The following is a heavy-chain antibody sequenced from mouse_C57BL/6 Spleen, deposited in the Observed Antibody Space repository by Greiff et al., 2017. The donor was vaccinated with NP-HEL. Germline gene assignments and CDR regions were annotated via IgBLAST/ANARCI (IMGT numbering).Heavy chain of an antibody. J-gene: IGHJ4*01. CDR2: ISDGGSYT. Sequence: EVHLVESGGGLVKPGGSLKLSCAASGFTFSSYAMSWVRQTPEKRLEWVATISDGGSYTYYPDNVKGRFTISRDNAKNNLYLQMSHLKSEDTAMYYCARNAMDYWGQGTSVTVSS. V-gene: IGHV5-4*01. CDR3: ARNAMDY. CDR1: GFTFSSYA.